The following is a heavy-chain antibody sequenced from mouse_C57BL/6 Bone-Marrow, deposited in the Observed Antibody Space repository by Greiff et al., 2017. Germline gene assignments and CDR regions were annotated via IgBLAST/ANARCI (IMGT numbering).Heavy chain of an antibody. CDR3: ARELRPHYFDY. CDR1: GYTFTSYW. J-gene: IGHJ2*01. V-gene: IGHV1-69*01. Sequence: QVQLQQPGAELVMPGASVKLSCKASGYTFTSYWMHWVKQRPGQGLEWIGEIDPSDSYTNYNQKFKGKSTLTVDKSSSTAYMQISSLTSEDSAVDYCARELRPHYFDYWGQGTTLTVSS. CDR2: IDPSDSYT. D-gene: IGHD3-2*02.